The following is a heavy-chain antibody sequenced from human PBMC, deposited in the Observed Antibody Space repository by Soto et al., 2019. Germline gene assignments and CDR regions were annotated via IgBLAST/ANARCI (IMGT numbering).Heavy chain of an antibody. CDR2: IIPIFGTA. J-gene: IGHJ6*02. D-gene: IGHD5-18*01. CDR1: GGTFSSYA. Sequence: QVQLVQSGAEVKKPGSSVKVSCKASGGTFSSYAISWVRQAAGQGLEWMGGIIPIFGTANYAQKFQGRVTITADESTSTAYMELSSLRSEDTAVYYCARAKDTAMVTGEYYYGMDVWGQGTTVTVSS. V-gene: IGHV1-69*12. CDR3: ARAKDTAMVTGEYYYGMDV.